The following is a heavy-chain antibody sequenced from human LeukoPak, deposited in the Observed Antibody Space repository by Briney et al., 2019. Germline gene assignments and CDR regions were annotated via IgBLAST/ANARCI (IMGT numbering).Heavy chain of an antibody. CDR3: ARQNPLNWFDP. CDR1: GGSFSGYY. CDR2: IYYTGST. V-gene: IGHV4-39*01. Sequence: SETLSLTCAVYGGSFSGYYWGWIRLPPGKGLEWIGRIYYTGSTYYNPSLKSRVTISVDTSKNQFSLNLTSVTAADTAVYYCARQNPLNWFDPWGQGTLVTVSS. J-gene: IGHJ5*02.